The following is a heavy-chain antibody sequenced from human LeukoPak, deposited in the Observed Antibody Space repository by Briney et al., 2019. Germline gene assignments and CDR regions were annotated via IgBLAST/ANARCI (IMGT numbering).Heavy chain of an antibody. Sequence: PGGSRRLSCAASGFTFSSYAMSWVRQAPGKGLEWVSAISANGGSTYYADSVKGRFTISRDNSKNTLYLQVNSLRAEDTALYYCAKEPYNSGWFDDWGQGTLVTVSS. CDR1: GFTFSSYA. CDR3: AKEPYNSGWFDD. D-gene: IGHD6-19*01. J-gene: IGHJ5*02. V-gene: IGHV3-23*01. CDR2: ISANGGST.